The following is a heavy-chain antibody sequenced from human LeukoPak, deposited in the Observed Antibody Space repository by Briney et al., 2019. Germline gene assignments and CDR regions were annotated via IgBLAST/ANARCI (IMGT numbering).Heavy chain of an antibody. CDR3: ARDRGYYYDSSGPSGAFDI. Sequence: GGSLRLSCAASGFTFSSYSMNWVRQAPGKGLEWVSYISSSSSTIYYADSVKGRFTISRDNAKNSPYLQMNSLRAEDTAVYYCARDRGYYYDSSGPSGAFDIWGQGTMVTVSS. CDR1: GFTFSSYS. J-gene: IGHJ3*02. D-gene: IGHD3-22*01. V-gene: IGHV3-48*01. CDR2: ISSSSSTI.